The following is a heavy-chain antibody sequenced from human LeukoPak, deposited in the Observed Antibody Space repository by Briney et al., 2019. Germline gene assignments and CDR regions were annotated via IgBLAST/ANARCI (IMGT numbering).Heavy chain of an antibody. CDR2: FGAGGSDT. Sequence: GGSLRLSCAASEFIFSNYPMSWVRPAPGKGLEWVSAFGAGGSDTYNAHSVKGRFTISRDNSKNTLYLQMNGLRAEDTALYYCAKGRYCTGGTCTLFHYWGQGTLVSVSS. J-gene: IGHJ4*02. CDR1: EFIFSNYP. CDR3: AKGRYCTGGTCTLFHY. V-gene: IGHV3-23*01. D-gene: IGHD2-15*01.